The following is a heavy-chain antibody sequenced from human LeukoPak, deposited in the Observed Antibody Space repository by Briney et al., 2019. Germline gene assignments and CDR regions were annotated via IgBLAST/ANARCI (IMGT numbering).Heavy chain of an antibody. D-gene: IGHD6-6*01. Sequence: PSETLSLTCTVSGGSISSYYWSWIRQPPGKGLEWIGYIYYSGSTNYNPSLKSPVTISVDTSKNQFSLKLSSVTAADTAVYYCARDGGSSSYDFDYWGQGTLVTVSS. V-gene: IGHV4-59*01. CDR1: GGSISSYY. CDR3: ARDGGSSSYDFDY. J-gene: IGHJ4*02. CDR2: IYYSGST.